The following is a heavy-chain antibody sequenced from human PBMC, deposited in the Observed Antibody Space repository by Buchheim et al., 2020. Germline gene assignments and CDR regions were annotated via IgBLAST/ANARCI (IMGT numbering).Heavy chain of an antibody. CDR1: GGSFSGYY. D-gene: IGHD5-18*01. J-gene: IGHJ4*02. CDR2: INHSGST. Sequence: QVQLQQWGAGLLKPSEPLSLTCAVYGGSFSGYYWSWIRQPPGKGLEWIGEINHSGSTNYNPSLKSRVTISVDTSKNPLFLKLSSVTAADTAVYYCAGWGHTAMVDYWGQGTL. CDR3: AGWGHTAMVDY. V-gene: IGHV4-34*01.